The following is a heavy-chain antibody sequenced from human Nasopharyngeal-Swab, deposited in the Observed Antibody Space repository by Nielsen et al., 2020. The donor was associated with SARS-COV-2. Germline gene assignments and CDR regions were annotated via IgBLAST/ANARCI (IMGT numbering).Heavy chain of an antibody. CDR2: INTNTGNP. CDR3: ARTPVTYYYYGMDV. D-gene: IGHD5-18*01. J-gene: IGHJ6*02. CDR1: GYTFTSYA. Sequence: ASVKVSCKASGYTFTSYAMNWVRQAPGQGLEWTGWINTNTGNPTYAQGFTGRFVFSLDTSVSTAYLQISSLKAEDTAVYYCARTPVTYYYYGMDVWGQGTTVTVSS. V-gene: IGHV7-4-1*02.